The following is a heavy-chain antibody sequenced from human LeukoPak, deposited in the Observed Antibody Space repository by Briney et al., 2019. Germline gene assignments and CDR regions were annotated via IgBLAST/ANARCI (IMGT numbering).Heavy chain of an antibody. J-gene: IGHJ4*02. CDR1: GGSFSGYY. V-gene: IGHV4-34*01. Sequence: SETLSLTCAVYGGSFSGYYWSWIRQPPGKGLEWIGEINHSGSTNYNPSLKSRVTISVDTSKNQFSLKLSSVTAADTAVYYCARGAAHVVVVVAATRLFDYWGQGTLVTVSS. D-gene: IGHD2-15*01. CDR2: INHSGST. CDR3: ARGAAHVVVVVAATRLFDY.